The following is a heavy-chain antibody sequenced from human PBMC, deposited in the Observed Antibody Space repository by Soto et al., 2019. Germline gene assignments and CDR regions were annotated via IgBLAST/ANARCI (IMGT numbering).Heavy chain of an antibody. J-gene: IGHJ4*02. V-gene: IGHV3-33*01. CDR1: GFTFSSYG. CDR2: IWYDGSNK. Sequence: HPGGSLRLSCAASGFTFSSYGMHWVRQAPGKGLEWVAVIWYDGSNKYYADSVKGRFTISRDNSKNTLYLQMNSLRAEDTAVYYCATLYYYDSSGYRTDDYWGQGTLVTV. D-gene: IGHD3-22*01. CDR3: ATLYYYDSSGYRTDDY.